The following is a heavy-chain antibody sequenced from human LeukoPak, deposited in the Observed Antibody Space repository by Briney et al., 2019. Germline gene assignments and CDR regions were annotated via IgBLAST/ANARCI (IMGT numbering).Heavy chain of an antibody. D-gene: IGHD3-3*01. J-gene: IGHJ4*02. V-gene: IGHV3-7*03. Sequence: PGGSLRLSYAASGFTFSSYAMSGVRQAPGKGREGVANIKLDGSEKNYVDSVKGRFTISRDNTKNSLYLQMNSLRVEDTAVFYCARDQYDTWSRRGNFDSWGQGTLVIVSS. CDR2: IKLDGSEK. CDR1: GFTFSSYA. CDR3: ARDQYDTWSRRGNFDS.